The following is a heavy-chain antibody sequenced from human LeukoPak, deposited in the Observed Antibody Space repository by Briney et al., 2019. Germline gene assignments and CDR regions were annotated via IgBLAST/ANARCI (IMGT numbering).Heavy chain of an antibody. CDR3: ARGVTGGWYGDFQH. D-gene: IGHD6-19*01. Sequence: SETLSLTCTVSGGSINTYFWSWIRQPPGKGLEWIGYIYYSGSTNYNPSLKGRVTISVDTSKNQFSLKLSSVTAADTAVYYCARGVTGGWYGDFQHWGQGTLVTVSS. J-gene: IGHJ1*01. CDR2: IYYSGST. CDR1: GGSINTYF. V-gene: IGHV4-59*01.